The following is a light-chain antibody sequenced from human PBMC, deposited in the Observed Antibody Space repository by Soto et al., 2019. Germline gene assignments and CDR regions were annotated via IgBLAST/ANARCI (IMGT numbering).Light chain of an antibody. CDR3: QSYDSSLSENVI. Sequence: QSVLTQPPSVSGAPGQRVTISCTGSSSNIEAGYDVHWYQQFPGTAPKLLIYGNNNRPSGVPDRFSGSKSGTSASLAIAGLQAEDEADYYCQSYDSSLSENVIFGGGTKLTVL. CDR2: GNN. V-gene: IGLV1-40*01. CDR1: SSNIEAGYD. J-gene: IGLJ2*01.